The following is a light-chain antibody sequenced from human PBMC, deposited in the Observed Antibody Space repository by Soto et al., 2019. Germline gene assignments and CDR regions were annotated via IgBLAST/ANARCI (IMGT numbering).Light chain of an antibody. Sequence: QSALTQPASVSGSPGQSITISCTGTSSDVGGYNYVSWYQLHPGKAPKLMIYDVSDRPSGVSNRCSGSKSGNTASLTISGLQAEDEADCYCSSYTSSSTVVFGGGTKLTVL. V-gene: IGLV2-14*01. J-gene: IGLJ2*01. CDR1: SSDVGGYNY. CDR2: DVS. CDR3: SSYTSSSTVV.